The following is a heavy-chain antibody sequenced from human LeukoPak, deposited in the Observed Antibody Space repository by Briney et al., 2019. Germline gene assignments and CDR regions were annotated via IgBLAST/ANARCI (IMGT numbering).Heavy chain of an antibody. CDR3: ARGHCSSTSCYPSAVDY. J-gene: IGHJ4*02. CDR2: IIPIFGTA. D-gene: IGHD2-2*01. Sequence: SVKVSCKASGGTFSSYAISWVRQAPGQGLEWMGGIIPIFGTANYAQKFQGRVTMTRDTSTSTVYMELSSLRSEDTAVYYCARGHCSSTSCYPSAVDYWGQGTLVTVSS. V-gene: IGHV1-69*05. CDR1: GGTFSSYA.